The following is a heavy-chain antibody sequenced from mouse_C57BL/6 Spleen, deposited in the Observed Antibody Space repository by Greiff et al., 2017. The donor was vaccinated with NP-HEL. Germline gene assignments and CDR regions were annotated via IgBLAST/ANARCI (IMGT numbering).Heavy chain of an antibody. CDR3: VRLRYSHLDY. Sequence: VKLPQPGAELVRPGSSVKLSCKASGYTFTSYWMHWVKQRPIQGLEWIGNIDPSDSETHYNQKFQDKATLTVDKSSSKAYMQLSSLQSEDSAVYYCVRLRYSHLDYWGQGTTLTLSS. V-gene: IGHV1-52*01. CDR2: IDPSDSET. D-gene: IGHD2-14*01. J-gene: IGHJ2*01. CDR1: GYTFTSYW.